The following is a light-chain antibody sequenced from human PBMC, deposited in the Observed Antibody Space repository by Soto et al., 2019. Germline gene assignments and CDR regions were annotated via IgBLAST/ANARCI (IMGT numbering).Light chain of an antibody. J-gene: IGKJ2*01. Sequence: IQMTQSPSSLSASVGDGVTLTCRASHTIATYLNWYQQKPGQVPEVLIYGASRLHVGVASRFTGSGYGTHFTLSINNVQAEDFAIYYYQQFYYYPLTFGQGTKVEVK. CDR3: QQFYYYPLT. V-gene: IGKV1-39*01. CDR1: HTIATY. CDR2: GAS.